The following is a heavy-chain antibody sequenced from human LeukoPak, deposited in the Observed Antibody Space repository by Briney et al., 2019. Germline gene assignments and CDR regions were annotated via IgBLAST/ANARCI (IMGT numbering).Heavy chain of an antibody. J-gene: IGHJ4*02. V-gene: IGHV3-74*01. Sequence: GGSLRLSCAASGFTFNIYWMHWVRQAPGKGLVWVSHISGDGSSTSYADSVKGRFTISRDSAKNTLYLQMNSLRAEDTAVYYCARDRSYSVDYWGQGTLVTVSS. CDR3: ARDRSYSVDY. CDR2: ISGDGSST. D-gene: IGHD1-26*01. CDR1: GFTFNIYW.